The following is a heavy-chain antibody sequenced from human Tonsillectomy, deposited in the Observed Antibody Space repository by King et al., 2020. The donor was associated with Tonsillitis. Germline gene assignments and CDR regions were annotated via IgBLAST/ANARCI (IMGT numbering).Heavy chain of an antibody. CDR2: IYYTGTT. J-gene: IGHJ6*02. CDR3: ARDDLSWHGPPTWHYYGLDV. D-gene: IGHD2/OR15-2a*01. V-gene: IGHV4-59*01. CDR1: GGSISGFY. Sequence: QLQESGPGLVQPSETLSLTCTVSGGSISGFYWTWIRQPPGKGLEYVGYIYYTGTTKYNPSLKSRVTISVDTSKNQFSLKLSSVTAADTAVYYCARDDLSWHGPPTWHYYGLDVWGQGTTVTVPS.